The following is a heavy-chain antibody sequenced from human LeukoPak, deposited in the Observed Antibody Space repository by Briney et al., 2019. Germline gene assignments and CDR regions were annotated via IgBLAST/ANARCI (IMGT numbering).Heavy chain of an antibody. CDR2: ISGSGGST. V-gene: IGHV3-23*01. Sequence: GGSLRLSCAASGFTFSSYAMSWVRQAPGKGLEWVSAISGSGGSTYYADSVKGRFTISRDNAKNSLYLEMSSLRVEDTAVYFCARLRSLDKWGQGTLVTVSS. J-gene: IGHJ4*02. CDR1: GFTFSSYA. D-gene: IGHD2-21*02. CDR3: ARLRSLDK.